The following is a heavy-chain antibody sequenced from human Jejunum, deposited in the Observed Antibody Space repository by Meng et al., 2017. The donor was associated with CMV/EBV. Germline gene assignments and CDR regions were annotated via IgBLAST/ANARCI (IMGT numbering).Heavy chain of an antibody. CDR2: INEHGSEQ. Sequence: VASGFTFSPYWMSWVRQTPWKGLEWVANINEHGSEQYYMGSVKGRFTISRDNAKNSLYLQMNSLRVEDTAVYYCARGGGNTRFDYWGQGTLVTVSS. D-gene: IGHD3-16*01. CDR3: ARGGGNTRFDY. J-gene: IGHJ4*02. V-gene: IGHV3-7*01. CDR1: GFTFSPYW.